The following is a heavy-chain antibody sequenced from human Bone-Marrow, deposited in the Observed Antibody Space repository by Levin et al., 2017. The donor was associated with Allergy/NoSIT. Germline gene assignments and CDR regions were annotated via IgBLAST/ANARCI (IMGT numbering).Heavy chain of an antibody. CDR2: IYPGDSDT. CDR3: ARPSGYYNILTGYFTSYYFDY. J-gene: IGHJ4*02. D-gene: IGHD3-9*01. V-gene: IGHV5-51*01. Sequence: KPGGSLRLSCKGSGYSFTTYWIGWVRLMPGKGLEWMGIIYPGDSDTKYSPSFQGQVTISADKSISTAYLQWSSLKASDTAMYYCARPSGYYNILTGYFTSYYFDYWGQGTLVTVSS. CDR1: GYSFTTYW.